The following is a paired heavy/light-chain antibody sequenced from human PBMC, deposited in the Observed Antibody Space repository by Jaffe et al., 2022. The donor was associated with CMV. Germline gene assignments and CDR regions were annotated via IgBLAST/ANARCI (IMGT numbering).Light chain of an antibody. J-gene: IGLJ2*01. Sequence: SYELTQPPSVSVSPGQTASITCSGDKLGDKYACWYQQKPGQSPVLVIYQDNKRPSGIPERFSGSNSGNTATLTISGTQAMDEADYYCQAWDSSTVVFGGGTKLTVL. V-gene: IGLV3-1*01. CDR1: KLGDKY. CDR2: QDN. CDR3: QAWDSSTVV.
Heavy chain of an antibody. V-gene: IGHV4-4*07. J-gene: IGHJ5*01. CDR3: ARDGYYYDSSRVDWFDS. D-gene: IGHD3-22*01. CDR2: IYTSGST. CDR1: GGSISSYY. Sequence: QVQLQESGPGLVKPSETLSLTCSVSGGSISSYYWSWIRQPAGKGLEWIGRIYTSGSTNYNPSLKSRVTMSLDTSKNQFSLKLSSVTAADTAVYYCARDGYYYDSSRVDWFDSWGQGTLVTVSS.